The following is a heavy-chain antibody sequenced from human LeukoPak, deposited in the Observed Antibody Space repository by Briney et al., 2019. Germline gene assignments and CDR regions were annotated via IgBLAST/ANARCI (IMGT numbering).Heavy chain of an antibody. J-gene: IGHJ6*02. CDR2: VKSDGSST. CDR3: TRDHGMDV. CDR1: GFTFSSYW. Sequence: GGSLRLACAASGFTFSSYWMHWVRQVPGKGLVWVSRVKSDGSSTTYADSVKGRFTISRDNAKNTLYLQMNSLRAEDTAVYYCTRDHGMDVWGQGTTVTVSS. V-gene: IGHV3-74*01.